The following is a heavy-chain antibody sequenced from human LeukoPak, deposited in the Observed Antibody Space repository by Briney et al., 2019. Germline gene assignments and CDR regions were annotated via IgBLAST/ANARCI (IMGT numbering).Heavy chain of an antibody. CDR3: ARHYGYSYGNLYLDY. CDR2: IYPGDSDT. V-gene: IGHV5-51*01. D-gene: IGHD5-18*01. Sequence: GESLKISCKGSGYSFTSYWIGWVRQMPGKGLEWMGIIYPGDSDTRYSPSFQGQVTISADKSITTTYLQWSSLKASDTAMYYCARHYGYSYGNLYLDYWGQGTLVTVSS. CDR1: GYSFTSYW. J-gene: IGHJ4*02.